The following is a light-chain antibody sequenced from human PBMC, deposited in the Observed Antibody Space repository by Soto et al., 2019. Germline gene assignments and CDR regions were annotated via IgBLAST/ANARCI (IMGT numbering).Light chain of an antibody. J-gene: IGLJ3*02. V-gene: IGLV2-8*01. CDR1: SSDVGGYNY. CDR2: EVT. CDR3: SSYAGSNNLV. Sequence: QSVLTQPPSASGSPGQSVTISCTGASSDVGGYNYVSWCQQHPGKAPKLMIYEVTKRPSGVPDRFSGSKSGNTASLTVSGLQAEDEADYDCSSYAGSNNLVFGGGTKLTVL.